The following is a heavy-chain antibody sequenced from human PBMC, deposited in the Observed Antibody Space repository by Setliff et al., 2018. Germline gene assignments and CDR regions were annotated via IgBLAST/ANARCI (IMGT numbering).Heavy chain of an antibody. J-gene: IGHJ4*02. CDR1: SLSVSSGYF. CDR3: ARVPALGGMVGTHGIDY. Sequence: SETLSLTCAVSSLSVSSGYFWGWIRQTPGKGLERIGCMYHGGTTHYNPSLKSRVTISLDTSRNEFSLKLTSVTAADTAVYYCARVPALGGMVGTHGIDYWGQGTLVTVSS. V-gene: IGHV4-38-2*01. CDR2: MYHGGTT. D-gene: IGHD1-26*01.